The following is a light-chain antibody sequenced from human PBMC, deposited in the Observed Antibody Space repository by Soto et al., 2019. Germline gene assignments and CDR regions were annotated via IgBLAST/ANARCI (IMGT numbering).Light chain of an antibody. J-gene: IGLJ3*02. CDR1: SSNIGNNY. CDR3: GTRVSYPRSCGV. CDR2: ENN. Sequence: QSVLTQPPSLSAAPGQKVTISCSGSSSNIGNNYVSWYQQLPGTAPKLLIYENNKRPSGIPDRFSGSKSGTSATLVITGLQAGGEGDYYCGTRVSYPRSCGVFGGGTKVTVL. V-gene: IGLV1-51*02.